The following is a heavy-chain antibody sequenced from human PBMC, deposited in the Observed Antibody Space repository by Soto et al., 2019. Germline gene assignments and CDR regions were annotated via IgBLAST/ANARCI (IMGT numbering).Heavy chain of an antibody. CDR2: IIPIFGTA. D-gene: IGHD3-22*01. Sequence: APVKLSCQASLSTVRSCAICWVRQATRKGLEWMGGIIPIFGTANYAQKFQGRATITADESTSTAYMELSSLRSEDTAVYDCARTTYYYDSSGYYDYWGQGNLVSVSA. V-gene: IGHV1-69*01. J-gene: IGHJ4*02. CDR1: LSTVRSCA. CDR3: ARTTYYYDSSGYYDY.